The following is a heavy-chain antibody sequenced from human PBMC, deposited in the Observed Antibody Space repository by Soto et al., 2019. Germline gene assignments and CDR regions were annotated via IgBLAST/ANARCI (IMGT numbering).Heavy chain of an antibody. J-gene: IGHJ6*02. V-gene: IGHV1-69*12. D-gene: IGHD2-15*01. Sequence: QVQLVQSGAEVKKPGSSVKVSCKASGGTFSSYAISWVRQAPGQGLEWMGGIIPIFRTADYAQKFQGRVTITEDESTGTAYMELSSLRLEDTAVYYCASVETQRYYYGMDVWGQGTTVTVSS. CDR3: ASVETQRYYYGMDV. CDR1: GGTFSSYA. CDR2: IIPIFRTA.